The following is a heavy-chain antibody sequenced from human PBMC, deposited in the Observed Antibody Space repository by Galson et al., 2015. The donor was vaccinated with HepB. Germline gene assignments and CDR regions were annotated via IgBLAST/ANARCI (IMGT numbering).Heavy chain of an antibody. CDR1: GYTLTELS. CDR3: ATLPIGWYGGNNWFDP. J-gene: IGHJ5*02. Sequence: SVKVSCKVSGYTLTELSMHWVRQAPGKGLEWMGGFDPEDGETIYAQKFQGRVTMTEDTSTGTAYMELSSLRSEDTAVYYCATLPIGWYGGNNWFDPWGQGTLVTVSS. CDR2: FDPEDGET. D-gene: IGHD6-19*01. V-gene: IGHV1-24*01.